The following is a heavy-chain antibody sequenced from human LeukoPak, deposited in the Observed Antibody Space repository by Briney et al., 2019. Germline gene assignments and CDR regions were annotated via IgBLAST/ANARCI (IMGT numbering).Heavy chain of an antibody. V-gene: IGHV4-34*01. CDR1: GGSISSYY. D-gene: IGHD3-22*01. CDR3: ARLGSYYYDSSGPRDY. J-gene: IGHJ4*02. CDR2: INHSGST. Sequence: SETLSLTCTVSGGSISSYYWSWIRQPPGKGLEWIGEINHSGSTNYNPSLKSRVTISVDTSKNQFSLKLSSVTAADTAVYYCARLGSYYYDSSGPRDYWGQGTLVTVSS.